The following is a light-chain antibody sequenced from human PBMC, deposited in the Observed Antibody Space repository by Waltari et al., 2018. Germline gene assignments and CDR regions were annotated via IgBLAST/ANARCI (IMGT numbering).Light chain of an antibody. CDR2: EDG. Sequence: QSVLTQPPSVSAAPGQRVTISCSGGHSNIGNNYVSWYRQFPGTAPELLIYEDGERPSGVPGRVSGYKSGTSATLDITGLQAGDEADYYCGTWDSSLSGAVFGGGTHLTVL. CDR3: GTWDSSLSGAV. V-gene: IGLV1-51*02. CDR1: HSNIGNNY. J-gene: IGLJ7*01.